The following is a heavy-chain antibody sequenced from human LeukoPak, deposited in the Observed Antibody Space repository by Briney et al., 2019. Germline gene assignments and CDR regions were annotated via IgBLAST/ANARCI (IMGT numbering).Heavy chain of an antibody. J-gene: IGHJ4*02. Sequence: MAGGSLRLSCAASGFTFSSYWMHWVRQAPGKGLEWVGRIKSKTNGGTTDYAAPVKGRFTISRDDSKNTVYLQMNSLKTEDTAVYYCTTDPVVVGGGNFDYRGQGTLVTVSS. D-gene: IGHD2-15*01. CDR3: TTDPVVVGGGNFDY. CDR1: GFTFSSYW. CDR2: IKSKTNGGTT. V-gene: IGHV3-15*01.